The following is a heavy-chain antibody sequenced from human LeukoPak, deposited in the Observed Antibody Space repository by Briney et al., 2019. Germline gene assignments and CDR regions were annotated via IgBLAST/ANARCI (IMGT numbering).Heavy chain of an antibody. V-gene: IGHV3-30*18. Sequence: GGSLRLSCAASGFTFSNYCMHWVRQAPGKGLEWVAVISSDGSNKYYADSVKGRFTISRDNSKNTLFLQMNSLRAEDTAVYYCAKDGLWFGDLTYFDYWGQGTLVTVSS. J-gene: IGHJ4*02. CDR2: ISSDGSNK. D-gene: IGHD3-10*01. CDR1: GFTFSNYC. CDR3: AKDGLWFGDLTYFDY.